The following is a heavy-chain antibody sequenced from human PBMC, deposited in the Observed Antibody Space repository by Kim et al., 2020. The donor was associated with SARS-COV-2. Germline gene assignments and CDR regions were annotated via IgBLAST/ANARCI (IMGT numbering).Heavy chain of an antibody. CDR1: GYTFTSYA. CDR3: ARDRFRGAFGDY. Sequence: ASVKVSCKASGYTFTSYAMHWVRQAPGQRLEWMGWINARNGNTKYSQKFQGRVTITRDTSASTAYMELSSLRSEDTAVYYCARDRFRGAFGDYWGQGTLV. CDR2: INARNGNT. J-gene: IGHJ4*02. D-gene: IGHD3-10*01. V-gene: IGHV1-3*01.